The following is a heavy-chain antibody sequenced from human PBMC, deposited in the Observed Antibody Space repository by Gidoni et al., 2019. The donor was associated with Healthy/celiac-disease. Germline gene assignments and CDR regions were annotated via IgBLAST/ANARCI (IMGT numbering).Heavy chain of an antibody. Sequence: EVQLLESGGGLVQPGGSLRLACAVSGVPFSRYAMCWFGQAQGKGLEWVSGSSCSGGLTYYEDAVKGRFAISRDNSKNTLYLQINSLRAEDTAVYYCAKGGITLAGGPFYFDYWGQGTLVTVSS. CDR2: SSCSGGLT. J-gene: IGHJ4*02. CDR1: GVPFSRYA. CDR3: AKGGITLAGGPFYFDY. V-gene: IGHV3-23*01. D-gene: IGHD3-16*01.